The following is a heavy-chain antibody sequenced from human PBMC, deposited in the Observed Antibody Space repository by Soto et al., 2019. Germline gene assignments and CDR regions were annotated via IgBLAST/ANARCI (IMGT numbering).Heavy chain of an antibody. CDR2: ISPAGTNQ. Sequence: GGSLRLSCVASGFIFSDYAMHWARQAPGKGLEWVALISPAGTNQYYADSAKGRFTISGDNSKNTLYLQMNSLRPEDTGLYYCARENSRISPRLFQHWRQGTLVPVSS. D-gene: IGHD6-6*01. CDR1: GFIFSDYA. V-gene: IGHV3-30-3*01. CDR3: ARENSRISPRLFQH. J-gene: IGHJ1*01.